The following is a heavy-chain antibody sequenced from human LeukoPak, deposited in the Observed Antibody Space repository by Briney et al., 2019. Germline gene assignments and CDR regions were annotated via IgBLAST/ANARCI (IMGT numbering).Heavy chain of an antibody. CDR1: GFTFSSYG. Sequence: PGGSLRLSCAASGFTFSSYGMHWVRQAPGKGLEWVAVIWYDGSNKYYADSVKGRFTISGDNSKNTLYLQMNSLRAEDTAVYYCAGDGTEWLQHAFDIWGQGTMVTVSS. V-gene: IGHV3-33*08. J-gene: IGHJ3*02. D-gene: IGHD5-24*01. CDR2: IWYDGSNK. CDR3: AGDGTEWLQHAFDI.